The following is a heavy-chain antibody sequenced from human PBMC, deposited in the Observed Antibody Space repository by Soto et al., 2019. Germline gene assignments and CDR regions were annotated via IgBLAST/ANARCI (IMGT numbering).Heavy chain of an antibody. Sequence: GGSLRLSCTVSGFAFNNYGINWVRQAPGKGLEWVSSISKSDYTYYSDSVKGRFTISRDNAKNSVSLQMNTLRVEDTAVYYCAREDSIIIPAVSDFRGQGTLVTVSS. CDR3: AREDSIIIPAVSDF. V-gene: IGHV3-21*01. J-gene: IGHJ4*02. D-gene: IGHD2-2*01. CDR2: ISKSDYT. CDR1: GFAFNNYG.